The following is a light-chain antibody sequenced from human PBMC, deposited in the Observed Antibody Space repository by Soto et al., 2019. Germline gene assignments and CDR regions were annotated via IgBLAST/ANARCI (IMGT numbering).Light chain of an antibody. J-gene: IGLJ2*01. CDR3: ATWDGSLPGEV. CDR2: SNN. V-gene: IGLV1-44*01. Sequence: QSVLTQPPSASGTPGQRVTISCSGSSSNIGTNTVTWYQQLPGTAPKLLIYSNNQRPSGVPDRFSGSKSGTSGTLEITGLQTGDEADYYCATWDGSLPGEVFGGGTKLTVL. CDR1: SSNIGTNT.